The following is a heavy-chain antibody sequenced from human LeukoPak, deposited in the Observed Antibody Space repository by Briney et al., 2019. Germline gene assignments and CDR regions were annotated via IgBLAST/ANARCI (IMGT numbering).Heavy chain of an antibody. CDR2: INPSGGST. CDR3: ATFGGVIAHDY. Sequence: ASVKVSCKASGYTFTSYYMHWVRQAPGQGLEWMGIINPSGGSTSYAQKFQGRVTMTRDMSSSTVYMELSSLRSEDTAVYYCATFGGVIAHDYWGQGTLVTVSS. V-gene: IGHV1-46*03. J-gene: IGHJ4*02. CDR1: GYTFTSYY. D-gene: IGHD3-16*02.